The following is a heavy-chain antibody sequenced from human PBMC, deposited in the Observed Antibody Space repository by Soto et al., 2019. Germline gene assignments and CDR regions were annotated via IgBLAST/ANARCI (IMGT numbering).Heavy chain of an antibody. V-gene: IGHV2-70*04. CDR2: IDWDDDK. CDR1: GFSLSTSGMR. CDR3: ARQYGDFDY. J-gene: IGHJ4*02. D-gene: IGHD3-10*01. Sequence: SGPTLVNPTQTLTLTCTFSGFSLSTSGMRVSWIRQPPGKALEWLARIDWDDDKFYSTSLKTRLTISKDTSKNQVVLTMTNMDLVDTATYYCARQYGDFDYWGQGTLVTVSS.